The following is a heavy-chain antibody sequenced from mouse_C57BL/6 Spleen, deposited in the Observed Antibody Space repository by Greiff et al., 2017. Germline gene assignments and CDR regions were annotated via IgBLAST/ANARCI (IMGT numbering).Heavy chain of an antibody. Sequence: VKLQQPGAELVMPGASVKLSCKASGYTFTSYWMHWVKQRPGQGLEWIGEIDPSDSYTNYNQKFKGKSTLTVNKSSSTAYMQLSSLTSEDSAVYYCARRGDYDYDYDYWGQGTTLTVSS. CDR1: GYTFTSYW. CDR3: ARRGDYDYDYDY. CDR2: IDPSDSYT. D-gene: IGHD2-4*01. J-gene: IGHJ2*01. V-gene: IGHV1-69*01.